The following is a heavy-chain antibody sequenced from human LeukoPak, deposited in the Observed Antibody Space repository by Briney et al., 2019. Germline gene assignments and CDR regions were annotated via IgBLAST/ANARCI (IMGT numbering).Heavy chain of an antibody. J-gene: IGHJ3*02. D-gene: IGHD3-9*01. CDR3: ANFDGESQAFHI. Sequence: GGSLRLSCAASGFTFSTYSMNWVRQAPGRGLEGVSSIRTSPDTIYYADSVKGRFSISGDNAKNSLYLQMNSLKTEDTALYSCANFDGESQAFHIWGQGTMVTVSS. CDR1: GFTFSTYS. CDR2: IRTSPDTI. V-gene: IGHV3-48*04.